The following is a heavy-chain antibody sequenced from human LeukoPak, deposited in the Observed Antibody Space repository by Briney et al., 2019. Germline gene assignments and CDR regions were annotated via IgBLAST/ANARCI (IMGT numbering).Heavy chain of an antibody. CDR3: AKCILTGYYKGYMDV. V-gene: IGHV3-48*03. D-gene: IGHD3-9*01. CDR1: GFAFSSYE. CDR2: ISSSGST. Sequence: PGGSLRLSCAASGFAFSSYEMNWVRQAPGKGLEWVSYISSSGSTYCADSVKGRFTISRDNSKNTLYLQMNSLRAEDTAVYYCAKCILTGYYKGYMDVWGKGTTVTISS. J-gene: IGHJ6*03.